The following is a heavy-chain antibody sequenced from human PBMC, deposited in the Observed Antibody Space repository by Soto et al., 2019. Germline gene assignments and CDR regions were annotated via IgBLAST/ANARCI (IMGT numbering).Heavy chain of an antibody. CDR3: AIAPYYYYYGMDV. Sequence: SATLSITCAVYGGSFSGYYWSWIRQPPGKGLEWIGEINHSGSTNYDPSLKSLVTISVDTSKDQFSLKLSSVTAADTAVYYCAIAPYYYYYGMDVWGQGTTVTVSS. V-gene: IGHV4-34*01. CDR2: INHSGST. J-gene: IGHJ6*02. D-gene: IGHD2-21*01. CDR1: GGSFSGYY.